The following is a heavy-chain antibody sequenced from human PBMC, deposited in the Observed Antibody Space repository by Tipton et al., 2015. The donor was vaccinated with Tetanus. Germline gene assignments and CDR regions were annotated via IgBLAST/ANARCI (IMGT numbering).Heavy chain of an antibody. CDR2: VNGDNGIT. J-gene: IGHJ4*02. Sequence: QVQLVQSGAEVKKPGASVKISCKTSGYPFISYTMHWVRQAPGQGLEWMGCVNGDNGITKYSQKLQGRVTITRDTSASTGYMTLSSLRSEDTAVYYCARVVRGSGSLIRAVDHWGQGTLVIVSS. V-gene: IGHV1-3*01. D-gene: IGHD3-10*01. CDR3: ARVVRGSGSLIRAVDH. CDR1: GYPFISYT.